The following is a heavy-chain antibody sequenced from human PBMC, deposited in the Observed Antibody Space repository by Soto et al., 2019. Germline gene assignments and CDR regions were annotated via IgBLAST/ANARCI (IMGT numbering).Heavy chain of an antibody. CDR1: GFSLSTSGMC. V-gene: IGHV2-70*01. CDR2: IDWDDDK. CDR3: ARIRRFWSGYYNYGMDV. Sequence: SGPTLVNPPQTLTLTCTFSGFSLSTSGMCVSWIRQPPGKALEWLALIDWDDDKYYSTSLKTRLTISKDTSKNQVVLTMTNMDPVDTATYYCARIRRFWSGYYNYGMDVWGQGTTVTVSS. J-gene: IGHJ6*02. D-gene: IGHD3-3*01.